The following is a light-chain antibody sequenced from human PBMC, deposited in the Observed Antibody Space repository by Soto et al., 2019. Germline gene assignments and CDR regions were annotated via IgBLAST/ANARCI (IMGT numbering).Light chain of an antibody. CDR1: QSISSS. CDR3: QQSYSNPWT. J-gene: IGKJ1*01. V-gene: IGKV1-39*01. CDR2: AAS. Sequence: DFQMTPSPSSLSASVGARVTITCRTSQSISSSLNWYQQKPGKAPNLLIYAASSLQSGVPSRFSGSGSGTEFTLTISSLQPEEFATYCCQQSYSNPWTFGQGTKVEIK.